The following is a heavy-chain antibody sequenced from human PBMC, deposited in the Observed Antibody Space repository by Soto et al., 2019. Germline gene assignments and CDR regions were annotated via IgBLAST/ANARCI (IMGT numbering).Heavy chain of an antibody. CDR3: AKVLLYDILTGPLWFDP. V-gene: IGHV3-23*01. D-gene: IGHD3-9*01. CDR1: GFTFSSYA. J-gene: IGHJ5*02. Sequence: PGGSLRLSCAASGFTFSSYAMSWVRQAPGKGLEWVSAISGSGGSTYYADSVKGRFTISRDNSKNTLYLQMNSLRAEDTAVYYCAKVLLYDILTGPLWFDPWGQGPLVTVSS. CDR2: ISGSGGST.